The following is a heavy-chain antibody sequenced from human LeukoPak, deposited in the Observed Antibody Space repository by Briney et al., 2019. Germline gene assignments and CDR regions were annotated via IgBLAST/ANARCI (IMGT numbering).Heavy chain of an antibody. D-gene: IGHD3-16*01. V-gene: IGHV3-21*01. CDR1: GFTFSSYS. CDR2: TSSSSTYI. Sequence: PGGSMRLSCAASGFTFSSYSMNWDRQAPGKGLEWVSITSSSSTYIYYTDSVKGRFTVSRDNAKNLLYLQMNSLRVEDTAVYYCARDGGRMDYWGQGTLVTVSS. CDR3: ARDGGRMDY. J-gene: IGHJ4*02.